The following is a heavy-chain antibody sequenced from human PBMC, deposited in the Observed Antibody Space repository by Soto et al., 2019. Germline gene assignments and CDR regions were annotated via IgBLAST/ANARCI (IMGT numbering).Heavy chain of an antibody. Sequence: SETLSLTCTVSGGSFSGYYWSWIRQPPGKGLEWIGEINHSGSTNYNPSLKSRVTISVDTSKNQFSLKLSSVTAADTAVYYCARVKGTIWGQGTLVTVSS. CDR2: INHSGST. CDR3: ARVKGTI. J-gene: IGHJ4*02. V-gene: IGHV4-34*01. CDR1: GGSFSGYY.